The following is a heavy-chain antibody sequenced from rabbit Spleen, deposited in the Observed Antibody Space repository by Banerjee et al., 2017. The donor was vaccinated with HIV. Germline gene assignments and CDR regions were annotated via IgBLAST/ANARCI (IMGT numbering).Heavy chain of an antibody. D-gene: IGHD8-1*01. Sequence: QQQLEESGGGLVKPGGTLTLTCTASGFSFSSGYDMCWVRQAPGKGLEWIGCIYTGNGKTYYASWAKGRFTISKSSSTKVTLQMTSLTAADTATYFCARDAGTGDYIDVYFDLWGPGTLVTVS. V-gene: IGHV1S45*01. CDR2: IYTGNGKT. CDR1: GFSFSSGYD. J-gene: IGHJ4*01. CDR3: ARDAGTGDYIDVYFDL.